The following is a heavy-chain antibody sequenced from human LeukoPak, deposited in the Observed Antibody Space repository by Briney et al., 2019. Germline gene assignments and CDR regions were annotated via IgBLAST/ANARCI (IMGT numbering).Heavy chain of an antibody. CDR1: EFTFRTYG. J-gene: IGHJ5*02. Sequence: GGSLRLSCAASEFTFRTYGMHWVRQAPGRGLEWVAVTTPDGSSRYYVDPVKGRFSISRDNSKNTVSLQMNSLRTEDTAVYYCAKDGAPWRGLGSYPQFDPWGQGTVVIVSS. CDR3: AKDGAPWRGLGSYPQFDP. V-gene: IGHV3-30*18. CDR2: TTPDGSSR. D-gene: IGHD3-10*01.